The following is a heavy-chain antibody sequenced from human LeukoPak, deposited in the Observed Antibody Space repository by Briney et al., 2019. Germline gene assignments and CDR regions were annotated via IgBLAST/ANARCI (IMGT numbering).Heavy chain of an antibody. Sequence: GGSLRLSCAASGFTFSSYAMHWVRQAPGKGLEYVSAISSNGGSTYYANSVKGRFTISGDNSKNTLYLQMGSLRAEDMAVYYCASGSAHGVQRGSPAAPFDYWGQGTLVTVSS. D-gene: IGHD2-2*01. CDR2: ISSNGGST. J-gene: IGHJ4*02. V-gene: IGHV3-64*01. CDR3: ASGSAHGVQRGSPAAPFDY. CDR1: GFTFSSYA.